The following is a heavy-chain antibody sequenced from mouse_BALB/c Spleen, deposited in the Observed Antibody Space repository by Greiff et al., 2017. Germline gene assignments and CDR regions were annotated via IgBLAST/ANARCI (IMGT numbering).Heavy chain of an antibody. Sequence: VKLQESGPGLVAPSQSLSITCTVSGFSLTSYGVHWVRQPPGKGLEWLGVIWAGGSTNYNSALMSRLSISKDNSKSQVFLKMNSLQTDDTAMYYCARESITTATLYAMDYWGQGTSVTVSS. CDR2: IWAGGST. D-gene: IGHD1-2*01. J-gene: IGHJ4*01. CDR3: ARESITTATLYAMDY. V-gene: IGHV2-9*02. CDR1: GFSLTSYG.